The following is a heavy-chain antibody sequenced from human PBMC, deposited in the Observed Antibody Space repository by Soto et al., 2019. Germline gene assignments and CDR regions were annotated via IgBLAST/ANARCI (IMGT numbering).Heavy chain of an antibody. J-gene: IGHJ2*01. V-gene: IGHV3-48*01. CDR2: ISSSSSTI. Sequence: EVQLVESGGGLVQPGGSLRLSCAASGFTFSSYSMNWVRQAPGKGLEWVSYISSSSSTIYYADSVKGRFTISRDNAKNSLYLQMHSLRAEDTAVYYCARSAAGQGYFDLWGRGTLVTVSS. D-gene: IGHD6-13*01. CDR3: ARSAAGQGYFDL. CDR1: GFTFSSYS.